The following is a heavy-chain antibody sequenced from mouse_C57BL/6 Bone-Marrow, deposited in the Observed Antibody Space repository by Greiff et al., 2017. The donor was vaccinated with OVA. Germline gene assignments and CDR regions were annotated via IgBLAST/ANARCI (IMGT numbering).Heavy chain of an antibody. J-gene: IGHJ1*03. Sequence: VHVKQSGAELVRPGASVKLSCTASGFNIKDYYMHWVKQRPEQGLEWIGRIDPEDGDTEYAPKFQGKATMTADTSSNTAYLQLSSLTSEDTAVYYCTYHYYGSSYVPVWGTGTTVTVSS. CDR1: GFNIKDYY. CDR2: IDPEDGDT. D-gene: IGHD1-1*01. V-gene: IGHV14-1*01. CDR3: TYHYYGSSYVPV.